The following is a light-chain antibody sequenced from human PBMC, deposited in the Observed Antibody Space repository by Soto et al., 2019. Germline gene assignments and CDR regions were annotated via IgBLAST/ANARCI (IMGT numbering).Light chain of an antibody. CDR2: GAS. V-gene: IGKV3D-15*01. CDR1: QSVNIY. CDR3: QQYDDWLRLT. Sequence: EIVMTQSPATLSVSPGERATLSCRASQSVNIYLAWYQQKPGQAPGLLIFGASSRATGIPARFSGSGPGTEFNLTISSLQSEDFAVYFCQQYDDWLRLTFGGGTKVEIK. J-gene: IGKJ4*01.